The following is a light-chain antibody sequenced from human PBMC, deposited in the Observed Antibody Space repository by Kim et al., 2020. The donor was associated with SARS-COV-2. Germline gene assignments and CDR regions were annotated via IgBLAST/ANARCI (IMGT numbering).Light chain of an antibody. V-gene: IGKV1-27*01. CDR1: QGISNY. Sequence: ASVGDRVTITCRASQGISNYLAWYQQKPGKVPKLLIYAASALQSGVPSRFSGSGSGTDFTLTISSLRPEDVATYNCQKYNSAPWTFGQGTKVDIK. CDR3: QKYNSAPWT. J-gene: IGKJ1*01. CDR2: AAS.